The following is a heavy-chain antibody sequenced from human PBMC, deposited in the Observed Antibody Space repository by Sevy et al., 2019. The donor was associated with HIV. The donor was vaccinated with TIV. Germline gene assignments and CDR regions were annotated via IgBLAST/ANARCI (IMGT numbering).Heavy chain of an antibody. CDR1: GFTFSSYW. Sequence: GGSLRLSCAASGFTFSSYWMSWVRQAPGKGLEWVANIKQDGSEKYYVDSVKGRFTISRDKAKNSLYLQMNSLRAEDTAVYYCARDGGFVYYGMDVWGQGTTVTVSS. CDR2: IKQDGSEK. D-gene: IGHD3-16*01. CDR3: ARDGGFVYYGMDV. J-gene: IGHJ6*02. V-gene: IGHV3-7*03.